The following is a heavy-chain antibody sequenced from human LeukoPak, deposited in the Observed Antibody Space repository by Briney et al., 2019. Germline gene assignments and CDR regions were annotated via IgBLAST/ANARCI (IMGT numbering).Heavy chain of an antibody. J-gene: IGHJ3*02. V-gene: IGHV4-4*07. CDR3: ARERGIVIVPAALPSDPFDI. CDR1: GGSISSYF. CDR2: IYTSGST. D-gene: IGHD2-2*01. Sequence: SETLSLTCTVSGGSISSYFWSWIRQPAGKGLEWIGRIYTSGSTNHNPSLRGRVTMSVDTSKNQFSLKVTSVTAADTAVYYCARERGIVIVPAALPSDPFDIWGQGTMVTVSS.